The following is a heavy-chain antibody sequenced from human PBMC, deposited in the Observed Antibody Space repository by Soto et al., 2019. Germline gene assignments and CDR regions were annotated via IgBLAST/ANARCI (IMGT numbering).Heavy chain of an antibody. CDR2: IYYTGST. CDR3: ERGNYYYDSSGYYRGGVFAY. J-gene: IGHJ4*02. D-gene: IGHD3-22*01. CDR1: GGSISSGDYY. Sequence: SETLSLTCTVSGGSISSGDYYWSWIRQPPGKGLEWIGYIYYTGSTYYNPSLKSRLTISLDSSENQFSLKLSSVTAADTAVYYCERGNYYYDSSGYYRGGVFAYWGKGARVTVSS. V-gene: IGHV4-30-4*01.